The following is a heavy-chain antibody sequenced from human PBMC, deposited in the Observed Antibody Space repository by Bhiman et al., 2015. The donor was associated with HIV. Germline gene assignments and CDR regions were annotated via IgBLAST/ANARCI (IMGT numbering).Heavy chain of an antibody. J-gene: IGHJ6*03. CDR1: GFTFSDYY. Sequence: QVQLVESGGGLVKPGGSLRLSCVASGFTFSDYYMSWIRQAPGKGLEWVAYISRSSSTIYYADSVKGRFTISRDNAKNSLYLQMNSLRGEDTAVYYCARVDGIVGATDYMAVWGKGTTVTVSS. CDR2: ISRSSSTI. D-gene: IGHD1-26*01. V-gene: IGHV3-11*04. CDR3: ARVDGIVGATDYMAV.